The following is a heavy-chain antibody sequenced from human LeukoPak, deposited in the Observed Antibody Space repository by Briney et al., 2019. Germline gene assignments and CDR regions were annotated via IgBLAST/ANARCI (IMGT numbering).Heavy chain of an antibody. V-gene: IGHV3-30*07. CDR3: AREDDNSGYYYFDY. CDR2: ISYDGSNK. Sequence: FISYDGSNKYYADSVKGRFTISRDNSKNTLYLQMNSLRAEDTAVYFCAREDDNSGYYYFDYWGQGTLVTVSS. D-gene: IGHD3-22*01. J-gene: IGHJ4*02.